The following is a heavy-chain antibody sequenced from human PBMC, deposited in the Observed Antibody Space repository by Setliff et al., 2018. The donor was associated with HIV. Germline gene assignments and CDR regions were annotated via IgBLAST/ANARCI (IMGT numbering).Heavy chain of an antibody. CDR3: ARSYCSSTSCSYYFDY. Sequence: ASETLSLTCSVSDASIKSNNYYWVWIRQNPGKGLEWIGSIYQSGSTNYNPSLKSRVTMSVDTSNNQFSLKLSSVTAADTAVYHCARSYCSSTSCSYYFDYWGQGTLVTVSS. CDR2: IYQSGST. J-gene: IGHJ4*02. CDR1: DASIKSNNYY. V-gene: IGHV4-39*07. D-gene: IGHD2-2*01.